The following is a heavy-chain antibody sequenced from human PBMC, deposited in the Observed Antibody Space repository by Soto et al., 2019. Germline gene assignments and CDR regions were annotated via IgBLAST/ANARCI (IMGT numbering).Heavy chain of an antibody. V-gene: IGHV1-3*01. D-gene: IGHD3-16*01. CDR3: VTYDYVLNGF. J-gene: IGHJ4*01. CDR1: GYTFSKQN. CDR2: LNGGNGVT. Sequence: GASVKVSCKASGYTFSKQNMHWVRQAPGQGLERMGWLNGGNGVTQYSEKFQGRVTLTGDTSASIAYMELSSLTSEDKGVNYCVTYDYVLNGFWGQGPLVTVSS.